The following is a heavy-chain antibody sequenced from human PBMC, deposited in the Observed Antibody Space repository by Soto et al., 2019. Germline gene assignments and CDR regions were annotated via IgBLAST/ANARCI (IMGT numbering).Heavy chain of an antibody. D-gene: IGHD3-22*01. Sequence: QVQLVQSGAEVKKPGSSVKVSCKASGGTFSSYAISWVRQAPGQGLEWMGGIIPIFGTANYAQKFQGRVTITADESTRTAYMELSSLRSEDTAVYYCARVNEIGVITPVFDYWGQGTLVTVSS. J-gene: IGHJ4*02. V-gene: IGHV1-69*01. CDR1: GGTFSSYA. CDR3: ARVNEIGVITPVFDY. CDR2: IIPIFGTA.